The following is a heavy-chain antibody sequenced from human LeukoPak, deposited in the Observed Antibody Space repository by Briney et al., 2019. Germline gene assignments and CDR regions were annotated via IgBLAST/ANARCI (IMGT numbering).Heavy chain of an antibody. CDR2: INPSGGST. CDR1: GYTFTSYY. V-gene: IGHV1-46*01. D-gene: IGHD3-16*02. Sequence: ASVKVSCKASGYTFTSYYMHWVRQAPGQGLEWMGIINPSGGSTSYAQKFQGRVTMTRDTSTSTVYMELSRLRSDDTAVYYCTRVRGGVIANDAFDIWGQGTMVTVSS. CDR3: TRVRGGVIANDAFDI. J-gene: IGHJ3*02.